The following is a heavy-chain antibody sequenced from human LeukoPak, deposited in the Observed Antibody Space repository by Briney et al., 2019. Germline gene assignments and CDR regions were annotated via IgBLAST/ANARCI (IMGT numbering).Heavy chain of an antibody. Sequence: ASVKVSCKASGYTFTSYYMHWVRQAPGQGLEWMGIINPSGGSTSYAQKFQGRVTMTRDMSTSTVYMELSSLRSKDTAVYYCAREEESITIFGVVINPYFDYWGQGTLVTVSS. J-gene: IGHJ4*02. CDR1: GYTFTSYY. CDR3: AREEESITIFGVVINPYFDY. D-gene: IGHD3-3*01. V-gene: IGHV1-46*01. CDR2: INPSGGST.